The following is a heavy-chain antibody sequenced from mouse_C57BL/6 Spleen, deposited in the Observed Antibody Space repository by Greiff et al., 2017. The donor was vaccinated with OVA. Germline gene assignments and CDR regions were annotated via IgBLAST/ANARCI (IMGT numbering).Heavy chain of an antibody. J-gene: IGHJ3*01. CDR2: IRSKSNNYAT. CDR3: VVVSSWFAY. V-gene: IGHV10-1*01. Sequence: EVQRVESGGGLVQPKGSLKLSCAASGFSFNTYAMNWVRQAPGKGLEWVARIRSKSNNYATYYADSVQDRFTISRDDSESMLYLQMNNLKTEVTAMYYCVVVSSWFAYWGQGTLVTVSA. CDR1: GFSFNTYA.